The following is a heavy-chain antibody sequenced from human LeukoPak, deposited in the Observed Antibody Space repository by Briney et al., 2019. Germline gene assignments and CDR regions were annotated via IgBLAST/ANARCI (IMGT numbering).Heavy chain of an antibody. CDR2: INHSGST. CDR1: GGSFSGYY. V-gene: IGHV4-34*01. D-gene: IGHD3-22*01. J-gene: IGHJ4*02. CDR3: ARAIAYYYDSSGYYYFDY. Sequence: SETLSLTCAVYGGSFSGYYWSWIRQPPGKGLEWIGEINHSGSTNYNPSLKSRVTMSVDTSKNQFSLKLSSVTAADTAVYYCARAIAYYYDSSGYYYFDYWGQGTLVTVSS.